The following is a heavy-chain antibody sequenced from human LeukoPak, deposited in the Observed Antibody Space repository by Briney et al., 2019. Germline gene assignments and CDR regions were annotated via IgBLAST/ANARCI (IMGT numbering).Heavy chain of an antibody. V-gene: IGHV3-23*01. CDR2: ISGSGGST. CDR1: GFTFSSYA. J-gene: IGHJ6*03. CDR3: AKDPSLARSYYYYYYMDV. Sequence: GSLRLSCAASGFTFSSYAMSWVRQAPAKGLEWVSAISGSGGSTYYADSVKGRFTISRDNSKNTMYLQMNSLRAEDTAVYYCAKDPSLARSYYYYYYMDVWGKGTTVTVSS.